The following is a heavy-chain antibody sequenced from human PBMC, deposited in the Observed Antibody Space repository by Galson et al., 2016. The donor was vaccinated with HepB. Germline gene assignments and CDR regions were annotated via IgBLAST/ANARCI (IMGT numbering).Heavy chain of an antibody. Sequence: QSGAEVKKPGEPLKISCKGSGYSFSDYWIGWVRHTPGKGLEWMGIIYPDDSRTTYGPSFQGQVTISVDKSISTAYLQWSSLKASDTAIYYCARNNPFDYWGQGTLVTVSS. CDR3: ARNNPFDY. V-gene: IGHV5-51*03. D-gene: IGHD1/OR15-1a*01. J-gene: IGHJ4*02. CDR1: GYSFSDYW. CDR2: IYPDDSRT.